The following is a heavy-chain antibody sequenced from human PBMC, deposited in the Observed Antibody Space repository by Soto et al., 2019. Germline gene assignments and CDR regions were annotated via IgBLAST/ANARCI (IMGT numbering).Heavy chain of an antibody. CDR2: ISYDGSNK. D-gene: IGHD2-2*01. J-gene: IGHJ6*02. CDR1: GFTFSSYA. CDR3: ARDDCISTSCYALYYYYYYGMDV. V-gene: IGHV3-30-3*01. Sequence: QVQLVESGGGVVQPGRSLRLSCAASGFTFSSYAMHWVRQAPGKGLEWVAVISYDGSNKYYADSVKGRFTMSRDNSKNTLYLQMNSLRAEDTAVYYCARDDCISTSCYALYYYYYYGMDVWGQGTTVTVSS.